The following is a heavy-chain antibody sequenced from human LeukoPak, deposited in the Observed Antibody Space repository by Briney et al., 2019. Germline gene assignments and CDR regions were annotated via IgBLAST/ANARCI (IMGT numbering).Heavy chain of an antibody. V-gene: IGHV4-34*01. CDR3: ARDEMATIGRALDY. Sequence: KPSETLSLTCAVYGGSFSGYYWSWIRQPPGKGLEWIGEINHSGSTNYNPSLKSRVTISVDTSKNQFSLKLSSVTAPDTAVYYCARDEMATIGRALDYWGQGTLVTVSS. CDR2: INHSGST. CDR1: GGSFSGYY. J-gene: IGHJ4*02. D-gene: IGHD5-24*01.